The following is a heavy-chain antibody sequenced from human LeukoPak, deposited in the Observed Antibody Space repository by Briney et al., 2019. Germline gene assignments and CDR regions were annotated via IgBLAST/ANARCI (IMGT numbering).Heavy chain of an antibody. Sequence: PGGSLRLSCAASGFTFRSYAIYWVRQAPGKGLEWVSGISGSGGDTYFADSVEGRFTISRDNSKNTVFLQMESLRAEDTAVYYCAKTTAGYSSGRYPGWPVDYWGLGTLVTVSS. CDR3: AKTTAGYSSGRYPGWPVDY. V-gene: IGHV3-23*01. J-gene: IGHJ4*02. CDR1: GFTFRSYA. CDR2: ISGSGGDT. D-gene: IGHD6-19*01.